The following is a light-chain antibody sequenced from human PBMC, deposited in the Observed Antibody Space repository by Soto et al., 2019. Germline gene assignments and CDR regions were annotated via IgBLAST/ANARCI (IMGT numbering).Light chain of an antibody. J-gene: IGKJ5*01. CDR1: QGISNY. Sequence: DIQMTQSPSSLSASVGDRVTITCRASQGISNYLAWYQQKPGKVPSLLIYSASTLQSGVPSRFSGSGSGTDFTITISRLQPEDVATYYCQNYYSGPRTFGQGKRMEIK. CDR2: SAS. CDR3: QNYYSGPRT. V-gene: IGKV1-27*01.